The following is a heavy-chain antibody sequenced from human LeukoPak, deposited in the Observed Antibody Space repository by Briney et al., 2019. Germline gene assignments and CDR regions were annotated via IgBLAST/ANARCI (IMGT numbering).Heavy chain of an antibody. CDR2: SSAYNGNT. CDR3: ARYSSSWDFDT. CDR1: GYTFTSYG. D-gene: IGHD6-13*01. Sequence: ASVKVSCKASGYTFTSYGISWVRQAPGQGLEWMGWSSAYNGNTNYVQKLQGRVTMTTGTSTSRAYMELRSLRSDDTAVYYCARYSSSWDFDTWGQGTLVTVSS. V-gene: IGHV1-18*01. J-gene: IGHJ5*02.